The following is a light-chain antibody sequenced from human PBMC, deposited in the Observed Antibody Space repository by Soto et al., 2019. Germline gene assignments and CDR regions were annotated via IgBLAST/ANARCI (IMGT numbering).Light chain of an antibody. Sequence: EIVLTQSPATLSVSPGERATLSCRASQSVRSNLAWYQQKPGQAPRLLIFDASTRATNIPARFSGSGSGTEFTLTISSLHSEDFAVYYCQQYSNWPPLTFGGGTKVEIK. CDR2: DAS. V-gene: IGKV3-15*01. CDR1: QSVRSN. J-gene: IGKJ4*01. CDR3: QQYSNWPPLT.